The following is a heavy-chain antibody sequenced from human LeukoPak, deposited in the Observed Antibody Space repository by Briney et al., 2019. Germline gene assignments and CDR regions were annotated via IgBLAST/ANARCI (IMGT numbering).Heavy chain of an antibody. CDR1: GYSFTSYW. D-gene: IGHD2-2*01. Sequence: GESLKISCKGSGYSFTSYWIGWVRQMPGKGLEWMGIIYPGDSDTTYSPSFQGQVTISADKSISTAYLQWSSLKASDTAMYYCARRDGYCSSTSCYADYYYGMDVWGQGTTVTASS. V-gene: IGHV5-51*01. CDR2: IYPGDSDT. J-gene: IGHJ6*02. CDR3: ARRDGYCSSTSCYADYYYGMDV.